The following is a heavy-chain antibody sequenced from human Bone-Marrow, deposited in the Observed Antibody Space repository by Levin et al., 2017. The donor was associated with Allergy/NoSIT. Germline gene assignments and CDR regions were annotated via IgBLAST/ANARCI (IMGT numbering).Heavy chain of an antibody. Sequence: GESLKISCAASGFTFSSYAMSWVRQAPGKGLEWVSAISGSGGSTYYADSVKGRFTISRDNSKNTLYLQMNSLRAEDTAVYYCAKLGGNLGYCSSTSCYYYYYYYMDVWGKGTTVTVSS. D-gene: IGHD2-2*01. CDR2: ISGSGGST. V-gene: IGHV3-23*01. CDR1: GFTFSSYA. J-gene: IGHJ6*03. CDR3: AKLGGNLGYCSSTSCYYYYYYYMDV.